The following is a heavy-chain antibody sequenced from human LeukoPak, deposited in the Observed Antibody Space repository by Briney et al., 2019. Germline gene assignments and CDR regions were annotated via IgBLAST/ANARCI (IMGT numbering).Heavy chain of an antibody. CDR2: INHGGRS. Sequence: SETLSLTCAVFGGSFSGYYWNWIRQPPGKGLEWIGEINHGGRSNYNPSPKSRVSTSVDTSKNQFSLRLSSVTAADTAVYYCARGYFSGFYYMDVWGKGTTVTVSS. D-gene: IGHD3-3*01. J-gene: IGHJ6*03. V-gene: IGHV4-34*01. CDR3: ARGYFSGFYYMDV. CDR1: GGSFSGYY.